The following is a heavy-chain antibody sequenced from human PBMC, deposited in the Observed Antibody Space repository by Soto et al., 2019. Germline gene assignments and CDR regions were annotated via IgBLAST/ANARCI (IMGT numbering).Heavy chain of an antibody. Sequence: GASVKVSCTSSCYTFNTYAITWVRQAPGQGLEWMGWISGYNGNTNYAQTLQGRGTMTTDTSTSTAYLELRSLRSDDTAVYYCARTLEDHYIHYYYADFWGQGTLVPVSA. CDR3: ARTLEDHYIHYYYADF. J-gene: IGHJ4*01. CDR1: CYTFNTYA. D-gene: IGHD3-16*02. V-gene: IGHV1-18*01. CDR2: ISGYNGNT.